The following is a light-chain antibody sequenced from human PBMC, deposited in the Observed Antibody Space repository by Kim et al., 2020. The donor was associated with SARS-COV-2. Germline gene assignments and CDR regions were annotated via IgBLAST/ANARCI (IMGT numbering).Light chain of an antibody. CDR3: QQYNNWFPYT. CDR1: QSIGTN. J-gene: IGKJ2*01. V-gene: IGKV3-15*01. Sequence: SPGDGPILSCRARQSIGTNLAWYHQKPGQAPRLLIYGASTRATGVPARISGSASGSDFTLTISTLQSGDFGIYYCQQYNNWFPYTFGQGTELEI. CDR2: GAS.